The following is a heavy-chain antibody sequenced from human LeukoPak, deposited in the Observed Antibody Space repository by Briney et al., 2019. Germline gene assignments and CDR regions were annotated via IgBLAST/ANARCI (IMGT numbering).Heavy chain of an antibody. V-gene: IGHV3-11*05. CDR1: GFTFCDYY. J-gene: IGHJ4*02. CDR2: IGSSGSYT. Sequence: GGSLRLSRAPSGFTFCDYYVSCIPESPGKGLDWVSYIGSSGSYTNYADSVKGRFTISRDNAKISLYLQRNSLRAEDTAVYYCARGGATRFDYWGQGTLVTVSS. CDR3: ARGGATRFDY. D-gene: IGHD3-10*01.